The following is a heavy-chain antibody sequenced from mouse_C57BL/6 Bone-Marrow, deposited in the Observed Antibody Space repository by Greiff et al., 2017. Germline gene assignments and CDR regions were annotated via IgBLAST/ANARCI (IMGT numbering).Heavy chain of an antibody. Sequence: EVQLQQSGPGLVKPSQSLSLTCSVTGFSITSGYYWNCIRQFPGNKLEWMGYISYDGSNNYNPSLKNRIFITRDTSKNQFFLKLNSVTTEDTATYYCARVVLLYYFDYWGQGTTLTVSS. CDR1: GFSITSGYY. CDR2: ISYDGSN. V-gene: IGHV3-6*01. D-gene: IGHD1-1*01. J-gene: IGHJ2*01. CDR3: ARVVLLYYFDY.